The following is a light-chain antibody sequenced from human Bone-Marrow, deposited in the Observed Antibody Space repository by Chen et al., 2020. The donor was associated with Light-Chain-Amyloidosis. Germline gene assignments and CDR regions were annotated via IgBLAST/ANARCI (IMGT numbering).Light chain of an antibody. V-gene: IGLV3-25*03. CDR2: RDT. J-gene: IGLJ2*01. CDR1: DLPTKY. Sequence: SHDLPQPPSASLSPGQTPRNTCSGDDLPTKYAYWYQQKPGQAPVLVIHRDTERPSGISERFSGSSSGTTATLTISGVQAEDEADYHCQSADSSGTYEVIFGGGTKLTVL. CDR3: QSADSSGTYEVI.